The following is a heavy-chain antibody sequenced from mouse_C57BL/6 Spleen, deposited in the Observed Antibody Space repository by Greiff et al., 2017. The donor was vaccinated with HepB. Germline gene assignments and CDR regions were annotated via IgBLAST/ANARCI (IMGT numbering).Heavy chain of an antibody. Sequence: VKLMESGPELVKPGASVKISCKASGYAFSSSWMNWVKQRPGKGLEWIGRIYPGDGDTNYNGKFKGKATLNADKSSSTAYMQLSRLTSEDSAVYFCATDGYLYYFDYWGQGTTLTVSS. CDR1: GYAFSSSW. J-gene: IGHJ2*01. CDR3: ATDGYLYYFDY. CDR2: IYPGDGDT. V-gene: IGHV1-82*01. D-gene: IGHD2-3*01.